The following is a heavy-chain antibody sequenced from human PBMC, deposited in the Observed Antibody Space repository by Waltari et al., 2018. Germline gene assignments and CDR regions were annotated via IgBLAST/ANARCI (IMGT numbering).Heavy chain of an antibody. D-gene: IGHD6-19*01. V-gene: IGHV1-69*13. CDR3: ARASPIGGWYGY. J-gene: IGHJ4*02. CDR2: VRPSLGKA. CDR1: GGTFSSYA. Sequence: QVQLVQSGAEVKKPGSSVKVSCKASGGTFSSYAICWVRQAPGQGLEWMGGVRPSLGKANYAQKYQGRVTITADESTSTAYMELSSLRSEDTAVYYCARASPIGGWYGYWGQGTLVTVSS.